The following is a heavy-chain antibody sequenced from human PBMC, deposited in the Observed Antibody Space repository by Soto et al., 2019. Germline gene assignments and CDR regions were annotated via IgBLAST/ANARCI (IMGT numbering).Heavy chain of an antibody. Sequence: LRLSCAASGFTFSSYAMHWVRQAPGKGLEWVAVISYDGSNKYYADSVKGRFTISRDDSKNTLYLQMNSLRAEDTAVYYCARESVYYYYGMDVWGQGTTVTVSS. CDR2: ISYDGSNK. CDR1: GFTFSSYA. J-gene: IGHJ6*02. CDR3: ARESVYYYYGMDV. V-gene: IGHV3-30-3*01.